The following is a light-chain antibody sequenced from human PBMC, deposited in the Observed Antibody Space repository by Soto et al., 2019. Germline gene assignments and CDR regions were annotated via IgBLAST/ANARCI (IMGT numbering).Light chain of an antibody. V-gene: IGKV3-15*01. CDR2: GAS. J-gene: IGKJ3*01. Sequence: EIVMTQSPATLSVSPGERATLSCRASQSVSTYLAWYQQKPGQPPRPLIYGASTSATGIPARFSRSGSATQFTRTLRRLQSEHFAFDYCQQYKDGPPLFTFGPGTKVDIK. CDR3: QQYKDGPPLFT. CDR1: QSVSTY.